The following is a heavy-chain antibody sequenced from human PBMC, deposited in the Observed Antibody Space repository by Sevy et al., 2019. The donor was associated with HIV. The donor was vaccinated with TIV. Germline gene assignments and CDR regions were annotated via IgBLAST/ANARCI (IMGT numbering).Heavy chain of an antibody. CDR3: ARGAPNYYYAMDV. J-gene: IGHJ6*02. V-gene: IGHV4-59*01. CDR1: GASLSGYY. CDR2: IIYSRST. Sequence: SETLSLTCTVSGASLSGYYWNWIRQPPGRGLEWIGYIIYSRSTNYSPSLKSRVPISKDTSKDQFSLKLSSVTAADTALYDCARGAPNYYYAMDVWGQGTTVTVSS.